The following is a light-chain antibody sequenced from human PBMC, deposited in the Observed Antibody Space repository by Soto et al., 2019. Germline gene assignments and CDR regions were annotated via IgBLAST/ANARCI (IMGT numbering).Light chain of an antibody. Sequence: DIQMTQSPSSLSASVGDRVTITCRASQSISSYFNWYQQKPGEAPKILIYAASTLQRGVPSRFSGRGSGPDFSLTIRILQPEDFATYYCQHTFSAPVTFGQGTRLEIK. J-gene: IGKJ2*01. CDR2: AAS. V-gene: IGKV1-39*01. CDR3: QHTFSAPVT. CDR1: QSISSY.